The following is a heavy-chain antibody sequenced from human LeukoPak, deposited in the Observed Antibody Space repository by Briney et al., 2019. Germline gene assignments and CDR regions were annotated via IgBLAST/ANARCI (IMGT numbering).Heavy chain of an antibody. CDR2: ISPNSGGT. V-gene: IGHV1-2*02. CDR1: GYTFTDYY. J-gene: IGHJ5*02. D-gene: IGHD6-13*01. CDR3: ARGVAAVGGRWFDP. Sequence: ASVKVSCKASGYTFTDYYIHWVRQAPGQGLEWMGWISPNSGGTNYAQKFPGRVTMTRDTSISTAYMELSRLTSDDTAVYYCARGVAAVGGRWFDPWGQGTLVTVSS.